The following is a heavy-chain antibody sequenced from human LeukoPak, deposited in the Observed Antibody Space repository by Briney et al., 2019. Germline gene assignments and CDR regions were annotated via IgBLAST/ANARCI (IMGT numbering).Heavy chain of an antibody. V-gene: IGHV4-31*03. D-gene: IGHD1-14*01. CDR3: ASTGLRNWFDP. CDR1: GGSISSGGYY. Sequence: SQTLSLTCTVSGGSISSGGYYWSWIRQRPGKGLEWIGHIYYSGSTYYNPSLKSRVTISVDTSKNQFSLKLSSVTAADTAVYYCASTGLRNWFDPWGQGTLVTVSS. J-gene: IGHJ5*02. CDR2: IYYSGST.